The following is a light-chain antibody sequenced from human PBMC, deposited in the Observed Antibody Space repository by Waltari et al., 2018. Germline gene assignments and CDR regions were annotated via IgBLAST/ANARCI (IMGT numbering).Light chain of an antibody. CDR1: SGSIPSNY. J-gene: IGLJ2*01. V-gene: IGLV6-57*04. CDR3: QSYNSSNVI. CDR2: EDN. Sequence: NFMLTKPHSVSESPGKTLTISCTPSSGSIPSNYVQVYQQRPGRAPITVIYEDNERPSGVPDRFSGSIDSSSNSASLTISGLKTEDEADYYCQSYNSSNVIFGGGTKLTVL.